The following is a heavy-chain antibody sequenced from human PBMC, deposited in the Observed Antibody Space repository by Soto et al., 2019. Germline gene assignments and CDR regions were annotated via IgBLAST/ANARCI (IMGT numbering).Heavy chain of an antibody. CDR1: GGSISSYY. Sequence: SETLSLTCTVSGGSISSYYWSWIRQPPGKGLEWIGYIYYSGSTNYNPSLKSRVTISVDTSKNQFSLKLSSVTAADTAVYYCARGPTQRITIFGVVDYYYYGMDVWGQGTTATVSS. D-gene: IGHD3-3*01. CDR2: IYYSGST. J-gene: IGHJ6*02. V-gene: IGHV4-59*01. CDR3: ARGPTQRITIFGVVDYYYYGMDV.